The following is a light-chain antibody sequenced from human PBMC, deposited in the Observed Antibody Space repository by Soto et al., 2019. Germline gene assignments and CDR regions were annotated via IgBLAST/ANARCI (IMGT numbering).Light chain of an antibody. Sequence: EIVLTQSPGTLSLSPGERAPLSFRASQSVSSSYLAWYQQKPGQAPRLLIYGASSRATGIPDRFSGSGSGTDFTLTISRLEPEDFAVYYCQQYGSSPQTFGQGTKVDIK. CDR2: GAS. J-gene: IGKJ1*01. CDR3: QQYGSSPQT. V-gene: IGKV3-20*01. CDR1: QSVSSSY.